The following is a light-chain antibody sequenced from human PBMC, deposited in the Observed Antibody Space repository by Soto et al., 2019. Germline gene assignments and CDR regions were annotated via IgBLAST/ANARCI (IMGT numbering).Light chain of an antibody. V-gene: IGLV3-1*01. Sequence: SYELPQPPSVSVSPGQTASITCSGDKLGDKYACWYQQKPGQSPVLVIYQDSKLPSGIPERFSGYNSGNTATLTISGTQAMDEADYYCQAWDSRYVVFGGGTKLTVL. CDR1: KLGDKY. J-gene: IGLJ2*01. CDR3: QAWDSRYVV. CDR2: QDS.